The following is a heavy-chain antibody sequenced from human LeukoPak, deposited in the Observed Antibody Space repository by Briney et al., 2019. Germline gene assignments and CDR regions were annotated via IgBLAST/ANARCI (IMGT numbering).Heavy chain of an antibody. CDR2: ISATGGST. CDR3: AKVNPWLVVS. D-gene: IGHD6-19*01. CDR1: GFTFSSYG. V-gene: IGHV3-23*01. Sequence: GGSLRLSCAASGFTFSSYGITWVRQAPGKGLEWVSTISATGGSTYYADSVKGRFTISRDNSKDTLYLQMNSLRAEDTAVYYCAKVNPWLVVSWGQGTLVTVSS. J-gene: IGHJ5*02.